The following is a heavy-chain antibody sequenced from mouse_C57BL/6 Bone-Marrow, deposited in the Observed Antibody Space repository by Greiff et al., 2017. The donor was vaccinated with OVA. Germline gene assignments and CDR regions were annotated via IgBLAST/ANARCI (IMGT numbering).Heavy chain of an antibody. Sequence: DVKLVESGGGLVKPGGSLKLSCAASGFTFSSYAMSWVRQTPEKRLEWVATISDGGSYTYYPDNVKGRFTISRDNAKNNLYLQMSHLKSEDTAMYYCARDGSSGYGWFADWGQGTLVTVSA. CDR3: ARDGSSGYGWFAD. V-gene: IGHV5-4*01. CDR2: ISDGGSYT. J-gene: IGHJ3*01. CDR1: GFTFSSYA. D-gene: IGHD3-2*02.